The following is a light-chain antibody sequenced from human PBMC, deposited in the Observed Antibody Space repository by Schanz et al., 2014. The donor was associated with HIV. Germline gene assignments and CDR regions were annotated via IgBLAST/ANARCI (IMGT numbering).Light chain of an antibody. Sequence: EIVLTQSPGTLSLSPGERATLSCRASQSVSSSYFAWYQQKPGQAPRLLLFGASRRATGIPDRFSGSGSGTDFSLTISRLEPEDSAVYYCQQYLKSPITFGQGTRLEIK. V-gene: IGKV3-20*01. CDR1: QSVSSSY. J-gene: IGKJ5*01. CDR2: GAS. CDR3: QQYLKSPIT.